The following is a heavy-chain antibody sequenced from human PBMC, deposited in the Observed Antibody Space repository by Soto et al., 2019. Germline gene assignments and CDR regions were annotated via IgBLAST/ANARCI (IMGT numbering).Heavy chain of an antibody. J-gene: IGHJ4*02. CDR2: ISAYNTNT. CDR3: ARDTPPTDY. Sequence: QVQLVQSGAEVKKPGASVKVSCKTSGYAFTSYAISWVRHAPGQGLEWMGWISAYNTNTNYAQKFQGRVTMTTDTLTSTAYMELRSLRSDDTAVYYCARDTPPTDYWGQGTLVTVSS. V-gene: IGHV1-18*01. CDR1: GYAFTSYA.